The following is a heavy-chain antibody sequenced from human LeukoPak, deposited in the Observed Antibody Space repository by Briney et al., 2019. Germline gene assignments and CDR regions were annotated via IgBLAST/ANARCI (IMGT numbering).Heavy chain of an antibody. V-gene: IGHV3-21*01. CDR2: ISSSCSYI. Sequence: GSLRLSCAASGFHFRSYCMNWVRQASGKGLEWVSFISSSCSYIYYADSVKGRFTISRDNAKNSLYLQMNSLRAEDTAVYYCARDSAITFGGVIVMHYYFDYWGQGTLVTVSS. J-gene: IGHJ4*02. D-gene: IGHD3-16*02. CDR3: ARDSAITFGGVIVMHYYFDY. CDR1: GFHFRSYC.